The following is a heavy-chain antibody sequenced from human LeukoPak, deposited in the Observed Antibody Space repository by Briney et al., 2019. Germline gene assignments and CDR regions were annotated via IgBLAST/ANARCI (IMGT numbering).Heavy chain of an antibody. V-gene: IGHV1-18*01. Sequence: EASVTVSCTASGYTFTSYGISWVRQAPGQGLEWMGWISAYNGNTNYAQKLQGRVTMTTDTSTSTAYMELRSLRSDDTAVYYCARVVAGGYYYYGMDVWGQGTTVAVSS. CDR1: GYTFTSYG. CDR3: ARVVAGGYYYYGMDV. CDR2: ISAYNGNT. D-gene: IGHD6-19*01. J-gene: IGHJ6*02.